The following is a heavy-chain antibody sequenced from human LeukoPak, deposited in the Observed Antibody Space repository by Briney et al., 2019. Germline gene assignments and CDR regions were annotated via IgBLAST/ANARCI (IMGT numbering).Heavy chain of an antibody. V-gene: IGHV3-9*01. Sequence: PGGSLRLSCVASGFTFDDYAMYWVRQVPGKGLEWVSGISWNSDTIDYVDSVKGRFTISRDNAKNSPYLQMNSLRAEDTAVYYCARLSSDYGDYQRLYYYYGMDVWGQGTTVTVSS. CDR1: GFTFDDYA. CDR2: ISWNSDTI. J-gene: IGHJ6*02. D-gene: IGHD4-17*01. CDR3: ARLSSDYGDYQRLYYYYGMDV.